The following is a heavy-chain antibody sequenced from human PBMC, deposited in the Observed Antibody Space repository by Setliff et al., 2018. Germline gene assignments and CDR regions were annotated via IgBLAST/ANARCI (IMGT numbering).Heavy chain of an antibody. Sequence: SETLSLTCTVSGGSITSGSFYWSWIRQPGGKKLEWIGRIHASGSPDYNPSFKSRVTISRDTSTNQFSLKLGSVTAADTAVYYCARERYFDWFFEDWGHGTLVTVSS. CDR2: IHASGSP. V-gene: IGHV4-61*02. J-gene: IGHJ4*01. D-gene: IGHD3-9*01. CDR3: ARERYFDWFFED. CDR1: GGSITSGSFY.